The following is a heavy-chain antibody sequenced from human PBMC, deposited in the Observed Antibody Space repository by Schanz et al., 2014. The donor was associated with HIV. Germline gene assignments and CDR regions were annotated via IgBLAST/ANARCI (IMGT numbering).Heavy chain of an antibody. CDR3: AREGPTVTPGYYYGMDV. J-gene: IGHJ6*02. D-gene: IGHD4-17*01. CDR2: ISYDGSYK. CDR1: GFTFSSYG. V-gene: IGHV3-30*03. Sequence: VQLLESGGGLVQPGRSLRLSCAASGFTFSSYGMHWVRQAPGKGLEWVALISYDGSYKYYADSVKGRFTISRDNSKNRLFLQMNSLRAEDRALYYCAREGPTVTPGYYYGMDVWGQGTTVTVSS.